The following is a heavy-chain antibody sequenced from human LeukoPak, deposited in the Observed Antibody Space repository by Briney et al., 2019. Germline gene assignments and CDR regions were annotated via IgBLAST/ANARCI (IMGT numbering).Heavy chain of an antibody. V-gene: IGHV3-48*03. CDR3: ARWIVPAAMPKHHYFYSMDV. CDR2: IRGIETINMSTSYSTI. J-gene: IGHJ6*03. Sequence: GGSLRLSCAASGFNFSRYAMSWVRQAPGKGLEWLSYIRGIETINMSTSYSTIYYADSVKGRFTISRDNAKNSLFLQMDSLRAEDTALYYCARWIVPAAMPKHHYFYSMDVWGKGTTVIVSS. D-gene: IGHD2-2*01. CDR1: GFNFSRYA.